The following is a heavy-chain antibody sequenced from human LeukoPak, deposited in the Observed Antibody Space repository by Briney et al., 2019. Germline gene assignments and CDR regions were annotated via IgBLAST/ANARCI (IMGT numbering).Heavy chain of an antibody. CDR3: ARGGYYGSGNDFRFDP. CDR1: GGSIRSSSYY. Sequence: SPSETLSLTCTVSGGSIRSSSYYWGWIRQPPGKGLEWIGSIYYSGSTYYNPSLKSRVTISVDTSKNQFSLKLSSVTAADTAVYYCARGGYYGSGNDFRFDPWGQGTLVTVSS. CDR2: IYYSGST. J-gene: IGHJ5*02. V-gene: IGHV4-39*07. D-gene: IGHD3-10*01.